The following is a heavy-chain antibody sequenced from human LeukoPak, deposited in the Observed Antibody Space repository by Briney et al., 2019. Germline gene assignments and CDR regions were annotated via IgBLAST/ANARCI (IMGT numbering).Heavy chain of an antibody. Sequence: NPSETLSLTCAVYGGSFSGYYRSWIRQPPGKGLEWIGEINHSGSTNYNPSLKSRVTISVDTSKNQFSLKLSSVTAADTAVYYCATCGGDCYSYRNFDYWGQGTLVTVSS. CDR1: GGSFSGYY. V-gene: IGHV4-34*01. D-gene: IGHD2-21*02. J-gene: IGHJ4*02. CDR3: ATCGGDCYSYRNFDY. CDR2: INHSGST.